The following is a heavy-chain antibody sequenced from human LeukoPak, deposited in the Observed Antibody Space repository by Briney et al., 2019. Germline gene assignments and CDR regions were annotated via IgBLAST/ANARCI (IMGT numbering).Heavy chain of an antibody. CDR2: IYHSGST. CDR3: VRGTEGWGVSDAFDI. V-gene: IGHV4-4*02. CDR1: GGSISSSNW. D-gene: IGHD3-10*01. Sequence: SGTLSLTCAVSGGSISSSNWWRWVRQPPGKGLEWIGEIYHSGSTNYNPSLKSRVTISVDKSKNQFSLKLSSVTAPDTAVYLCVRGTEGWGVSDAFDIWGQGTMVTVSS. J-gene: IGHJ3*02.